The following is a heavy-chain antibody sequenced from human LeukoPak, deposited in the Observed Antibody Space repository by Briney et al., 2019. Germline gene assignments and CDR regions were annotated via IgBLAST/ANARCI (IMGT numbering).Heavy chain of an antibody. Sequence: QSGGSLRLSCAASGFTFRSYAMSWVRQAPRKGLEWVSAISGSGGRTYYADSVKGRFTISRDNSKNTLYLQMNSLRADDTAVYYCAKTDNSDYSYYFDYWGQGTLVTVSS. CDR2: ISGSGGRT. V-gene: IGHV3-23*01. J-gene: IGHJ4*02. CDR3: AKTDNSDYSYYFDY. D-gene: IGHD3-22*01. CDR1: GFTFRSYA.